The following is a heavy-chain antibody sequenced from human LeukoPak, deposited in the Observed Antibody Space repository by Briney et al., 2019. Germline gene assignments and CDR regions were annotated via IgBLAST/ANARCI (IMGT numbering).Heavy chain of an antibody. CDR1: GGSISSGDYY. CDR3: ARSRVMWGSSIREPDY. J-gene: IGHJ4*02. CDR2: IYYSGST. V-gene: IGHV4-30-4*08. Sequence: KPSQTLSLTCTVSGGSISSGDYYWRWIRQPPGKGLEWLGYIYYSGSTYYNPSLKSRVTISVDTSKNQFSLKLSSVTAADTAVYYCARSRVMWGSSIREPDYWGQGTLVTVSS. D-gene: IGHD6-6*01.